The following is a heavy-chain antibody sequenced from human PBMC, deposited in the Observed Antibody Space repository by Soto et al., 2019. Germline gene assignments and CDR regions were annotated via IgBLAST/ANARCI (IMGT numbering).Heavy chain of an antibody. CDR1: GFTFSSYS. CDR2: ISSSSSYI. CDR3: ARDGGRSDLCDFWSGYYGRYFDY. D-gene: IGHD3-3*01. J-gene: IGHJ4*02. V-gene: IGHV3-21*01. Sequence: EVQLVESGGGLGKPGGSLRLSCAASGFTFSSYSMNWVRQAPGKGLEWGSSISSSSSYIYYADSVKGRFTISRDNAKNALSMQINSLRAEDTAVCYYARDGGRSDLCDFWSGYYGRYFDYWGQGTLVTVSS.